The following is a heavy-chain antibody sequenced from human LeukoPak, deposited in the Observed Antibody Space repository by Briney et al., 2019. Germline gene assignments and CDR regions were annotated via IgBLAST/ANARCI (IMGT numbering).Heavy chain of an antibody. V-gene: IGHV1-69*05. D-gene: IGHD3-22*01. CDR1: GGTFSSYA. CDR3: ACYYDSSGAPFNY. Sequence: SVKVSCKASGGTFSSYAISWVRQAPGQGLEWMGGIIPIFGTANYAQKFQGRVTITTDESTGTAYMELSSPRTEDTAVDYGACYYDSSGAPFNYWCQGALVPVSA. J-gene: IGHJ4*02. CDR2: IIPIFGTA.